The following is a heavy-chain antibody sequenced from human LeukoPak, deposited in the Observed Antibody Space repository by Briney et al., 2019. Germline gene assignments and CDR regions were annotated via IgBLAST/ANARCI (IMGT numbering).Heavy chain of an antibody. CDR3: SRGQYCSGGSCYSRWVDP. J-gene: IGHJ5*02. D-gene: IGHD2-15*01. Sequence: SVKVSCKASGGTFSSYAISWVRQAPGQGLESMGGIIPIFGTANYARKFQGRVTITADKSTSTAYMELSSLRSEDTAVYYCSRGQYCSGGSCYSRWVDPWGQGTLVTVSS. CDR1: GGTFSSYA. V-gene: IGHV1-69*06. CDR2: IIPIFGTA.